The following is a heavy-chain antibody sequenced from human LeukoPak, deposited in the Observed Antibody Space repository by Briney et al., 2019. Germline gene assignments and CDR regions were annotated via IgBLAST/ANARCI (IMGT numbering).Heavy chain of an antibody. Sequence: PSETLSLTCTVSGGSISSYYWSWIRQPPGKGLEWIGYISYSGNTNYNPSLKSRVTISVDTSKNQFSLKLSSVTAADTAVYYCARKPPRRRFDPWGQGTLVTVSS. CDR3: ARKPPRRRFDP. CDR2: ISYSGNT. V-gene: IGHV4-59*12. J-gene: IGHJ5*02. CDR1: GGSISSYY.